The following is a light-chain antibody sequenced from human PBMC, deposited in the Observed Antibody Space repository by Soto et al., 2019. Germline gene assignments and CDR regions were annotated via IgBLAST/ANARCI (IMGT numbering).Light chain of an antibody. V-gene: IGLV1-40*01. Sequence: QAVVMQPASVSGAPGQRVTISCTGSSSNIGAGYDVHWYQQLPGTAPRLLIYGNSNRPSGVPDRFSGSKSGTSASLAITGLQAEDEADYYCQSYDSSLSGSVFGGGTKVTVL. J-gene: IGLJ2*01. CDR3: QSYDSSLSGSV. CDR2: GNS. CDR1: SSNIGAGYD.